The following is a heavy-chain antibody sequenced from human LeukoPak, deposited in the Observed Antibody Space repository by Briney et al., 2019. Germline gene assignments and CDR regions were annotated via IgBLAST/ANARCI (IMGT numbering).Heavy chain of an antibody. Sequence: SETLSLTCAVSGGSISSGGYSWSWIRQPPGKGLEWIGYIYHSGSTYYNPSLKSRVTISVDRSKNQFSLKLSSVTAADTAVYYCARATQYYRSAFDIWGQGTLVTVSS. CDR2: IYHSGST. J-gene: IGHJ4*02. D-gene: IGHD3-10*01. V-gene: IGHV4-30-2*01. CDR1: GGSISSGGYS. CDR3: ARATQYYRSAFDI.